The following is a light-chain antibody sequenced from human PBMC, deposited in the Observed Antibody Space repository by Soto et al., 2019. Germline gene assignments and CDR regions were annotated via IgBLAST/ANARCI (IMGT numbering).Light chain of an antibody. V-gene: IGKV1-5*01. J-gene: IGKJ2*01. CDR2: SAS. Sequence: DIQMTQSPSTLSASVGDRVTITCRARQNINNWLAWYQWKPGKAPKLLIYSASRWGSGVPSRFSGSGSGTEFTLTISSLQLDDFATYYCQQYNYHFGLGTRLEIK. CDR1: QNINNW. CDR3: QQYNYH.